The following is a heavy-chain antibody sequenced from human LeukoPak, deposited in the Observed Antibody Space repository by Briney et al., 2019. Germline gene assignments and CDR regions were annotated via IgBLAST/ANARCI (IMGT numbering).Heavy chain of an antibody. J-gene: IGHJ4*02. CDR2: IRYDGSNK. V-gene: IGHV3-30*02. CDR3: AKDHDYGGSPYYFDY. Sequence: GGSLRLSCAASGFTSSSYGMHWVRQAPGKGPEWVAFIRYDGSNKYYADSVKGRFTISRDNSKNTLYLQMNSLRAEDTAVYYCAKDHDYGGSPYYFDYWGQGTLVTVSS. D-gene: IGHD4-23*01. CDR1: GFTSSSYG.